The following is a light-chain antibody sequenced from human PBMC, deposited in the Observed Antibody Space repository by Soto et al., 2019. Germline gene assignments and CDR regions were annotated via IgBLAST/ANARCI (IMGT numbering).Light chain of an antibody. CDR1: SSDVSAYNY. J-gene: IGLJ1*01. Sequence: QSALTQPASVSGSPGQSITISCTGTSSDVSAYNYVSWYQQHPGKAPKLMIYDVSNRPSGVSNRFSGSKSGNTASLTISGLQAEYEADYYCSSYTSSSSYVFGTGTKLTVL. CDR2: DVS. V-gene: IGLV2-14*01. CDR3: SSYTSSSSYV.